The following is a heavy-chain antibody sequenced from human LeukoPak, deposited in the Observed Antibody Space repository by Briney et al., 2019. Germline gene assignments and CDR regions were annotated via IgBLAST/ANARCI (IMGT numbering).Heavy chain of an antibody. V-gene: IGHV1-69*05. CDR1: GGTFSNYA. D-gene: IGHD3-10*01. Sequence: ASVKVSCKASGGTFSNYAISWVRQAPGQGLEWMGGIIPIFGTANYAQKFQGRVTITTDESTSTAYMELSSLRSEDTAVYYCARVAGFGEFYFDYWGQGTLVTVSS. J-gene: IGHJ4*02. CDR2: IIPIFGTA. CDR3: ARVAGFGEFYFDY.